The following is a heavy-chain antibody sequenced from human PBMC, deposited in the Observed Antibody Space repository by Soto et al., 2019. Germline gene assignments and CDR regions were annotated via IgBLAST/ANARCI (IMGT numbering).Heavy chain of an antibody. J-gene: IGHJ6*02. V-gene: IGHV5-10-1*01. CDR3: ARHVILASAGSGYYYGMDV. D-gene: IGHD3-10*01. CDR2: IDPSDSYT. CDR1: GYSFTSYW. Sequence: PGESLNISCKGSGYSFTSYWISWVRQMPGKGLEWMGRIDPSDSYTNYSPSFQGHVTISADKSISTAYLQWSSLKASDTAMYYCARHVILASAGSGYYYGMDVWGQGTTVTVSS.